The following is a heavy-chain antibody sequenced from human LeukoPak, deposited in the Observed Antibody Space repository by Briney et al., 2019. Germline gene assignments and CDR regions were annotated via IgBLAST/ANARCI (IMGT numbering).Heavy chain of an antibody. CDR2: IYHSGST. J-gene: IGHJ4*02. D-gene: IGHD4-23*01. V-gene: IGHV4-4*02. Sequence: SGTLSLTCAVSGGSISSSNWWSWVRQPPGKGLEWIGEIYHSGSTYYNPSLKSRVTISVDTSKNQFSLKLSSVTAADTAVYYCARQDYGGNPYFDYWGQGTLVTVSS. CDR1: GGSISSSNW. CDR3: ARQDYGGNPYFDY.